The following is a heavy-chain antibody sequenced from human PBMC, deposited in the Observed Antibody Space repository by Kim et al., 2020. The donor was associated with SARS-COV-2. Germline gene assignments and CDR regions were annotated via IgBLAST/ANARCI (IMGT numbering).Heavy chain of an antibody. CDR2: IRNKPNNYAT. CDR1: GFSFSGSS. J-gene: IGHJ4*02. Sequence: GGSLRLSCAASGFSFSGSSMHWVRQAPGKGLEWVGRIRNKPNNYATTYAASVKGRFAISRDDSTNTAYLQMNSLKTEDTAVYYCTRSGNGYNDYWGQGTL. V-gene: IGHV3-73*01. CDR3: TRSGNGYNDY. D-gene: IGHD6-25*01.